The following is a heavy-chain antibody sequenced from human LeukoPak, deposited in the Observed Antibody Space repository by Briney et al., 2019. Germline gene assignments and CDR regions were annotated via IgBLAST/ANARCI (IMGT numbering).Heavy chain of an antibody. J-gene: IGHJ3*02. CDR1: GFTFSTYA. D-gene: IGHD2-15*01. V-gene: IGHV3-23*01. Sequence: GGSLRLSCAASGFTFSTYAMSWVRQAPGKGLEWVSVISGRGDSTYYADSVKGRFTISRDNSKNTLYLQMNSLRAEDTAVYYCAREGVCSGGSCHSAFDIWGQGTMVTVSS. CDR3: AREGVCSGGSCHSAFDI. CDR2: ISGRGDST.